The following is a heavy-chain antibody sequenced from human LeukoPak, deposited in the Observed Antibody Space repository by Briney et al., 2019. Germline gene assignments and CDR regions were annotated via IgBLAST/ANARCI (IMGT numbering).Heavy chain of an antibody. CDR2: IYCSGST. J-gene: IGHJ4*02. Sequence: PSETLSLTCTVSGGSISSYYWSWIRQPPGKGLEWIGYIYCSGSTNYNPSLKSRVTISVDTSKNQFSLKLSSVTAADTAVYYCARSRSSSGWYEEFDYWGQGTLVTVSS. CDR1: GGSISSYY. V-gene: IGHV4-59*08. CDR3: ARSRSSSGWYEEFDY. D-gene: IGHD6-19*01.